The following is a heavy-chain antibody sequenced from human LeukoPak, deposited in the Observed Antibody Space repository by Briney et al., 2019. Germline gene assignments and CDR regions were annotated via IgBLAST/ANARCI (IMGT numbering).Heavy chain of an antibody. CDR1: GFTFSSYA. CDR3: ARGPLLDSSGYYPIDY. CDR2: ISYDGSNK. J-gene: IGHJ4*02. V-gene: IGHV3-30-3*01. D-gene: IGHD3-22*01. Sequence: PGGSLRLSCAASGFTFSSYAMSWVRQAPGKGLEWVAVISYDGSNKYYADSVKGRFTISRDNSKNTLYLQMNSLRAEDTAVYYCARGPLLDSSGYYPIDYWGQGTLVTVSS.